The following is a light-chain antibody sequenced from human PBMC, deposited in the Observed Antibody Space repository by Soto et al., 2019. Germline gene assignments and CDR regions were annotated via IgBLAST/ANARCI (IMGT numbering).Light chain of an antibody. V-gene: IGKV1-33*01. CDR1: QDISNH. J-gene: IGKJ2*01. Sequence: DIQMTQSPSSLSASVGYRVTITCQASQDISNHLNWYQQKPGKAPNLLIYDASHMETGVPSRFSGSADGTDFTFSISSLQPEDIAPYYWQQYDSLPYTFGQGTKLEIK. CDR2: DAS. CDR3: QQYDSLPYT.